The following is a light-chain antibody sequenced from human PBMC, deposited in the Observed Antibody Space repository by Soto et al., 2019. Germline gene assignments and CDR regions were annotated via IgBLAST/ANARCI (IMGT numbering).Light chain of an antibody. V-gene: IGKV3-20*01. J-gene: IGKJ1*01. CDR2: GAS. CDR3: QQYGSSGT. CDR1: QSVSSTY. Sequence: EIGLTQSPGTLSLSPGEGATLSCRASQSVSSTYLAWYQQKPGQAPRLLIYGASNRATGIPDRFSGSGSGTDFTLTISRLEPEDFAVYYCQQYGSSGTFRQGTKVDI.